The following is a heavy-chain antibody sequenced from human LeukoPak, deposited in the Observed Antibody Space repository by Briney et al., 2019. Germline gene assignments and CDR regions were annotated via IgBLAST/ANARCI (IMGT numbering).Heavy chain of an antibody. J-gene: IGHJ5*02. CDR3: ARVSTIMGGGYNFFDP. Sequence: SVKVSCKASGGIFSSKDITWVRQAPGQGLEWVGGMTPRFGTGNTAQKFQGRVAVTADESTNTVYMELSSLRSDVTALYYCARVSTIMGGGYNFFDPWGQGTLVTVSS. CDR2: MTPRFGTG. V-gene: IGHV1-69*13. CDR1: GGIFSSKD. D-gene: IGHD2/OR15-2a*01.